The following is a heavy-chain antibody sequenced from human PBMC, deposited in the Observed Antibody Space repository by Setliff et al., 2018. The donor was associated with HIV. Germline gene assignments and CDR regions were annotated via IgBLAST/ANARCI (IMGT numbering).Heavy chain of an antibody. Sequence: GESLKISCKGSGYSFTSYWIGWVRQMPGKGLEWMGIIHPGDSDIRYSPSFQGQVTISADKSVTTAYLQWSSLKASDTAIYYCARRGIGKYSTGWFDFWGQGTPVTVSS. CDR3: ARRGIGKYSTGWFDF. CDR2: IHPGDSDI. J-gene: IGHJ4*02. CDR1: GYSFTSYW. D-gene: IGHD6-19*01. V-gene: IGHV5-51*01.